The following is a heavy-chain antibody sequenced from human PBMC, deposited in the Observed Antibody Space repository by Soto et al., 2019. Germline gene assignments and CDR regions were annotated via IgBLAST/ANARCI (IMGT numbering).Heavy chain of an antibody. Sequence: QVQLVQSGAEVKKPGSSGRVPCKAFEGTFSSYAITWGRQAPGQGLEWMGGIIPIFGTANYAQKFQGRVTITADKSTSTAYMELSSLRSEDTAVYYCASDYFWGQGTLVTVSS. CDR3: ASDYF. J-gene: IGHJ4*02. CDR2: IIPIFGTA. CDR1: EGTFSSYA. V-gene: IGHV1-69*06.